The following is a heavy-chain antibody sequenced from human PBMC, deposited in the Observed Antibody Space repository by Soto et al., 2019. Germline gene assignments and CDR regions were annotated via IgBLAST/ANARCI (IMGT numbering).Heavy chain of an antibody. J-gene: IGHJ6*02. CDR1: GFTFSSYA. V-gene: IGHV3-30-3*01. D-gene: IGHD5-12*01. Sequence: QVQLVESGGGVVQPERSLRLSCAASGFTFSSYAMHWVRQAPGKGLEWVAVISYDGSNKYYADSVKGRFTISRDNSKNTLYLQMNSLRAEDTAVYYCARDYYRFNSGYGFSMDVWGQGTTVTVSS. CDR3: ARDYYRFNSGYGFSMDV. CDR2: ISYDGSNK.